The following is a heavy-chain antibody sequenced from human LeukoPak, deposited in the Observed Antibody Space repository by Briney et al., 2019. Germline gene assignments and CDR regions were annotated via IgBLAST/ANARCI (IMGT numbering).Heavy chain of an antibody. Sequence: SETLSLTCTVSGGSISSGGYYWSWIRQHPGKGLEWIGYIYYSGSTYYNPSLKSRVTISVDTSKNQFSLKLSSVTAADTAVYYCARDMYSGSYWAHDAFDIWGQGTMVTVSS. CDR3: ARDMYSGSYWAHDAFDI. CDR1: GGSISSGGYY. V-gene: IGHV4-31*03. D-gene: IGHD1-26*01. J-gene: IGHJ3*02. CDR2: IYYSGST.